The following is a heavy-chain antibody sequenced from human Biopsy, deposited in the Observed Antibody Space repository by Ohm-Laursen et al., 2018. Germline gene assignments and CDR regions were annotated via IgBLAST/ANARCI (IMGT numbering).Heavy chain of an antibody. V-gene: IGHV1-2*02. D-gene: IGHD3-22*01. CDR3: TRGGYYYDSLAYYYWLDP. Sequence: GSSVKVSCKSSGYTLTGYHVHWVRQAPGQGLEWMGWINAKTGDTNYAQKFQGRVTMTRDTSISTAYVDLSSLRSDDTAVYYCTRGGYYYDSLAYYYWLDPWGQGTLVTVSS. CDR2: INAKTGDT. CDR1: GYTLTGYH. J-gene: IGHJ5*02.